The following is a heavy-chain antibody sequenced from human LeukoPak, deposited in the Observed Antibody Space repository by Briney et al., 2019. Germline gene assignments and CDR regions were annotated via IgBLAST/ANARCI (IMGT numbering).Heavy chain of an antibody. Sequence: ASVKVSCKASGYTFTTYHINWVRQATGQGLEWMGWMNPNSGNTGYAQKLQGRVTITRNTSISTAYMELSSLRSEDTAVYYCARGVKSLPDYWGQGTLVTVSS. CDR3: ARGVKSLPDY. J-gene: IGHJ4*02. V-gene: IGHV1-8*03. D-gene: IGHD2-15*01. CDR1: GYTFTTYH. CDR2: MNPNSGNT.